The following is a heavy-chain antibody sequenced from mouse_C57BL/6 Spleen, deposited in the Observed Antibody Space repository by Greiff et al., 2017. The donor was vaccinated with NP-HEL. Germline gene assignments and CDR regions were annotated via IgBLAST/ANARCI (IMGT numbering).Heavy chain of an antibody. CDR1: GYAFSSSW. D-gene: IGHD2-4*01. CDR3: AREGIYYDYDVSWFAY. J-gene: IGHJ3*01. V-gene: IGHV1-82*01. CDR2: IYPGDGDT. Sequence: VQLQESGPELVKPGASVKISCKASGYAFSSSWMNWVKQRPGKGLEWIGRIYPGDGDTNYNGKFKGKATLTADKSSSTAYMQLSSLTSEDSAVYFCAREGIYYDYDVSWFAYWGQGTLVTVSA.